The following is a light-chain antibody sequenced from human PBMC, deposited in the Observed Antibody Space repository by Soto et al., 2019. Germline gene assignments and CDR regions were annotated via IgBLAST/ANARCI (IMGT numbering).Light chain of an antibody. J-gene: IGLJ3*02. Sequence: QSVLTQPASVSGSAGQSITISCSGTMRDVGAYNLVSWYQQHPGTAPKLIIYEARNRPSGISSRCSGSRSGNTASLTISRLQSEDEGDYYCSAYTARSTLVFGGGTQLTVL. CDR3: SAYTARSTLV. CDR1: MRDVGAYNL. CDR2: EAR. V-gene: IGLV2-14*01.